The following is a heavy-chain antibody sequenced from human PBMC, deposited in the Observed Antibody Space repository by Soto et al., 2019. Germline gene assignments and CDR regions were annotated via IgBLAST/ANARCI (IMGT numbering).Heavy chain of an antibody. D-gene: IGHD1-26*01. V-gene: IGHV3-64*01. J-gene: IGHJ5*02. Sequence: EVQLVESGGGLVQPGGSLRLSCADSGFTFSSYSMHWVRQAPGKGLEYVSAISSNGGTTSYANSVKGRFTISRDNSKNMLYLQMGSLRAEDMAVYYCGGYSGDGIWSWGQGTLVTVSS. CDR2: ISSNGGTT. CDR1: GFTFSSYS. CDR3: GGYSGDGIWS.